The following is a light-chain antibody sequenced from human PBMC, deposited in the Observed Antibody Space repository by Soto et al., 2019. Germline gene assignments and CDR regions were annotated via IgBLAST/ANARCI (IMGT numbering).Light chain of an antibody. Sequence: DIQMTQSPSTLFVSVGDTVTITCRASQWINKWSAWYQQKPGKAPKLLIYEVSTLESGVPSRFSGSGSGTEFTLTISSLQPDDIATYYCQQYNSFFGQGTKLEIK. V-gene: IGKV1-5*03. CDR1: QWINKW. J-gene: IGKJ2*01. CDR2: EVS. CDR3: QQYNSF.